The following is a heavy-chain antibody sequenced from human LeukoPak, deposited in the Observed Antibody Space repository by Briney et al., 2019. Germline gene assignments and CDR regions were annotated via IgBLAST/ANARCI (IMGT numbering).Heavy chain of an antibody. CDR2: IIPIFGTA. CDR1: GGTFSRYA. Sequence: GASVKVSCKASGGTFSRYAISRVRQAPGQGLEWMGGIIPIFGTANYAQRFQGRVTNTADESTSTAYMELSSLRSEDTAVYYCARVDYYDSSGPNFDYWGQGTLVTVSS. J-gene: IGHJ4*02. D-gene: IGHD3-22*01. CDR3: ARVDYYDSSGPNFDY. V-gene: IGHV1-69*13.